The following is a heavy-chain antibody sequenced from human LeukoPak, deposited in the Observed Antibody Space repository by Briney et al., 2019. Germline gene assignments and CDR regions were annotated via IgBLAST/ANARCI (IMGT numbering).Heavy chain of an antibody. D-gene: IGHD1-1*01. CDR2: ISSRTSDT. Sequence: GGSLRLSCAASGFTFSDYYMSRIRQAPGKGLEWVSYISSRTSDTNYVDSVKGRFTISRDDAKNSLYLQMNSLRAEDTAVYYCTRVGSSGSVDYWGQGTLVTVSS. CDR3: TRVGSSGSVDY. J-gene: IGHJ4*02. V-gene: IGHV3-11*06. CDR1: GFTFSDYY.